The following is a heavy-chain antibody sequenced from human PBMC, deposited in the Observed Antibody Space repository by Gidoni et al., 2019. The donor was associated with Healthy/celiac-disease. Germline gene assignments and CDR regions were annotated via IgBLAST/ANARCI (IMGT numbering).Heavy chain of an antibody. V-gene: IGHV3-30-3*01. Sequence: QVQLVASGGGVVQPGRSLRLSCAASGFTFSSYAMHWVRQAPGKGLEWVAVISYDGSNKYYADSVKGRFTISRDNSKNTLYLQMISLRAEDTAVYYCARAITRAWELPEHGAFDIWGQGTMVTVSS. CDR2: ISYDGSNK. CDR1: GFTFSSYA. CDR3: ARAITRAWELPEHGAFDI. J-gene: IGHJ3*02. D-gene: IGHD1-26*01.